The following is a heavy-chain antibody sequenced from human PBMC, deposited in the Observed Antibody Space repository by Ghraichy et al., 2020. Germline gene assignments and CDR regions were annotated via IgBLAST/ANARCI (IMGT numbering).Heavy chain of an antibody. D-gene: IGHD2-2*01. CDR2: IIPFFGTA. CDR1: GGTFSSYA. J-gene: IGHJ5*02. CDR3: AREEVPAATTHNWFDP. V-gene: IGHV1-69*13. Sequence: SVKVSCKASGGTFSSYAISWVRQAPGQGLEWMGGIIPFFGTANYAQKFQGRVTITADESTGTAYMELSSLRSEDTAVYYCAREEVPAATTHNWFDPWGQGTLVTVSS.